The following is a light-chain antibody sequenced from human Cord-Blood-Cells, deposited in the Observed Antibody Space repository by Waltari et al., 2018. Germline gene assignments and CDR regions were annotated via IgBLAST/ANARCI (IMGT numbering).Light chain of an antibody. V-gene: IGLV2-14*01. CDR2: EVS. CDR1: SSDVGDYNY. CDR3: SSYTSSSTYV. J-gene: IGLJ1*01. Sequence: QSALTQPASVSGSPGQSITISCTGTSSDVGDYNYVSWYQQHPGKAPKLMIYEVSNRPSGVYNRFSGSKSGNTASLTISGLQAEDEADYYCSSYTSSSTYVFGTGTKVTVL.